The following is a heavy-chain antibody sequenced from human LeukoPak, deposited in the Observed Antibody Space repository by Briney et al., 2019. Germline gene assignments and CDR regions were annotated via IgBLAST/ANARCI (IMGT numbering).Heavy chain of an antibody. V-gene: IGHV4-59*01. D-gene: IGHD6-13*01. CDR2: IYYSGST. Sequence: PETLSLTCTLSGGSISRYYWSWVRQPPEKRLEWIGYIYYSGSTNYNPSLKSRVTISVDTSKNQFSLKLSSVTAADTAVYYCARVGAAADPEYFQHWGQGTLVTVSS. J-gene: IGHJ1*01. CDR3: ARVGAAADPEYFQH. CDR1: GGSISRYY.